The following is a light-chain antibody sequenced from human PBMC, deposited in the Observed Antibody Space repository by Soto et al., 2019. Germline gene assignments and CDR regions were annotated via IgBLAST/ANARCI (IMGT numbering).Light chain of an antibody. CDR3: QQYNNWPLLT. CDR1: QSVSSN. V-gene: IGKV3-15*01. Sequence: EIVMTQSPATLSVSPGERATLSCRASQSVSSNLAWYQQKPGQAPRLLIYGASTRATAFPARFSGSGSGTEFTLTISSLQSEDFAVYYCQQYNNWPLLTFGGGTKVEIK. J-gene: IGKJ4*01. CDR2: GAS.